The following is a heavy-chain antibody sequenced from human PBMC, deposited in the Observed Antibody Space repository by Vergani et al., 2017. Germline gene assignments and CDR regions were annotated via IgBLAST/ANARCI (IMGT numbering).Heavy chain of an antibody. Sequence: QVQLQESGPGLVKPSETLSLTCTVSGGSISSYYWSWIRRPPGKGLEWIGYIYYSGSTNYNPSLKSRVTISVDTSKNQFSLKLSSVTAADTAVYYCARGGGYSYGYVDYWGQGTLVTVSS. CDR2: IYYSGST. J-gene: IGHJ4*02. CDR3: ARGGGYSYGYVDY. CDR1: GGSISSYY. V-gene: IGHV4-59*01. D-gene: IGHD5-18*01.